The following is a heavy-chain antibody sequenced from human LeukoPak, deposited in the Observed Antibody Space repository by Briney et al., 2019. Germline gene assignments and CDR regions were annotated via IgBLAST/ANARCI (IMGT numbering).Heavy chain of an antibody. Sequence: ASVKVSRKASGYTFTSYAMHWVRQAPGQRLEWMGWINAGNGNTKYSQKFQGRVTITRDTSASTAYMELSSLRSEETAVYYCARLDYGGNIDYWGQGTLVTVSS. CDR3: ARLDYGGNIDY. CDR2: INAGNGNT. CDR1: GYTFTSYA. D-gene: IGHD4-23*01. V-gene: IGHV1-3*01. J-gene: IGHJ4*02.